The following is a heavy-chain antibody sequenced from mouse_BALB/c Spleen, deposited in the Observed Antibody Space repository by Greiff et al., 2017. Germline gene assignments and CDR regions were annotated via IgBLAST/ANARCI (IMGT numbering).Heavy chain of an antibody. CDR2: INPSNGRT. D-gene: IGHD2-4*01. J-gene: IGHJ4*01. CDR1: GYTFTSYW. Sequence: QVQLQQPGAELVKPGASVKLSCKASGYTFTSYWMHWVKQRPGQGLEWIGEINPSNGRTNYNEKFKSKATLTVDKSSSTAYMQLSSLTSEDSAVYYCACTTITTMDYWGQGTSVTVSS. CDR3: ACTTITTMDY. V-gene: IGHV1S81*02.